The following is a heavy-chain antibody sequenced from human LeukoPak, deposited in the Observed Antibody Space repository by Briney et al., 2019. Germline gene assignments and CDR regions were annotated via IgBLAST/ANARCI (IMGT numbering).Heavy chain of an antibody. D-gene: IGHD6-13*01. CDR2: IYYTGSN. J-gene: IGHJ6*02. V-gene: IGHV4-59*08. Sequence: PSETLSLTCTVSGGSINNYYWSWVRQPPGAGLEWLAYIYYTGSNNYNTSLKTRLTISVDTSKNQFSLRLNSVTAADTAVYYCARGGWAAAGTRKGYYYYYYGMDVWGQGTTVTVSS. CDR1: GGSINNYY. CDR3: ARGGWAAAGTRKGYYYYYYGMDV.